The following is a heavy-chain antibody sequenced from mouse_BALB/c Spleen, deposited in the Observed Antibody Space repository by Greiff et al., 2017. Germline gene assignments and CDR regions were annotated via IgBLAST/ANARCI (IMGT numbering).Heavy chain of an antibody. CDR2: ISSGGSYT. CDR3: ASYGNFSMDY. V-gene: IGHV5-9-3*01. D-gene: IGHD2-1*01. J-gene: IGHJ4*01. CDR1: GFTFSSYA. Sequence: EVKVEESGGGLVKPGGSLKLSCAASGFTFSSYAMSWVRQTPEKRLEWVATISSGGSYTYYPDSVKGRFTISRDNAKNTLYLQMSSLRSEDTAMYYCASYGNFSMDYWGQGTSVTVSS.